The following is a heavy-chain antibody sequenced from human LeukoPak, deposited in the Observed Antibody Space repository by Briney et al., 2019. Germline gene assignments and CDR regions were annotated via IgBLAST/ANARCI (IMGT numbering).Heavy chain of an antibody. J-gene: IGHJ6*03. CDR2: IIPILGTA. D-gene: IGHD2-15*01. CDR1: GGTFSSYA. V-gene: IGHV1-69*05. CDR3: ARELQGSRYYYYMDV. Sequence: SVKVSCKASGGTFSSYAISWVRQAPGQGLEWMGGIIPILGTANYAQKFQGRVTITTDESTSTAYMELSSLRSEDTAVYYCARELQGSRYYYYMDVWGKGTTVTVSS.